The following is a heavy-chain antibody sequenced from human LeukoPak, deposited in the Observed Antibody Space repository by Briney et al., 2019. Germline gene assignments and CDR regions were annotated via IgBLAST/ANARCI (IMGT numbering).Heavy chain of an antibody. D-gene: IGHD1-26*01. CDR2: ICTSGST. J-gene: IGHJ4*02. CDR1: GGSISSYY. Sequence: PSETLSLTCTVSGGSISSYYWSWIRPPAGKGVEWSGRICTSGSTNYNPSLKSRVTMSVDGSKNQYSLKLSSVTAADTAVYYCARDLWELGGLNYFDYWGQGTLVTVS. V-gene: IGHV4-4*07. CDR3: ARDLWELGGLNYFDY.